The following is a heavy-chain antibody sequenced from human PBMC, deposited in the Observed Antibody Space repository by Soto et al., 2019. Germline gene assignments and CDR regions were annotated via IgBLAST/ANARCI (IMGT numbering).Heavy chain of an antibody. CDR3: AREYTAWTRDYGLDV. CDR2: ISSRSDI. J-gene: IGHJ6*02. Sequence: GGSLRLSCVVSGFTFSTYSINLVRQAPGKGLEWVSSISSRSDIYYADSVKGRFTISRDNAKNSVSLQMNSLRAEDTAVYYCAREYTAWTRDYGLDVWGQGTTVTVSS. D-gene: IGHD1-1*01. V-gene: IGHV3-21*01. CDR1: GFTFSTYS.